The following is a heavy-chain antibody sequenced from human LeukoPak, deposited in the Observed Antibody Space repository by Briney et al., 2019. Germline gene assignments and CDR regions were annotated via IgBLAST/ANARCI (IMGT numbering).Heavy chain of an antibody. V-gene: IGHV3-7*04. Sequence: GGSLRLSCAASGFTFSSYWMSWVRQAPGKGLEWVANINQDGGEKYYVDSVKGRFTISRDNSKNSIYLQMNSLTADDAALYLCARGFSTVRHLNAFDVWGQGTVVTVSS. CDR2: INQDGGEK. D-gene: IGHD3-3*02. CDR1: GFTFSSYW. CDR3: ARGFSTVRHLNAFDV. J-gene: IGHJ3*01.